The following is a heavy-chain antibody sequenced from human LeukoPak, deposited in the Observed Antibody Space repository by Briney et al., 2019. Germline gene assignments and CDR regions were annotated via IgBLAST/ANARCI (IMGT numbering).Heavy chain of an antibody. J-gene: IGHJ4*02. V-gene: IGHV1-2*02. CDR3: ASRPDQHLLYYFDY. Sequence: ASVKVSCTASGYTFTGYYMHWVRQAPGQGLAWMGWINPNSGGAKYAQKFKGRVTMTSDASITTAYMELSSLRSDDTAVYYCASRPDQHLLYYFDYWGQGALVTVSS. CDR1: GYTFTGYY. D-gene: IGHD2-15*01. CDR2: INPNSGGA.